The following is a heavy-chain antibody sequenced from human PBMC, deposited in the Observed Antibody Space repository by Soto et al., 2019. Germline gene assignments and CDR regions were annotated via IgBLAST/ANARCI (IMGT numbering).Heavy chain of an antibody. CDR1: GFTFGDYA. CDR2: IYSGGST. D-gene: IGHD5-12*01. Sequence: GGSLRLSCTASGFTFGDYAMSWFRQAPGKGLEWVSVIYSGGSTYYADSVKDRFTISRDNSKNTLYLQMNSLRAEDTAVYYCAREDGYRGGDAFDIWGQGTMVTVSS. CDR3: AREDGYRGGDAFDI. V-gene: IGHV3-66*01. J-gene: IGHJ3*02.